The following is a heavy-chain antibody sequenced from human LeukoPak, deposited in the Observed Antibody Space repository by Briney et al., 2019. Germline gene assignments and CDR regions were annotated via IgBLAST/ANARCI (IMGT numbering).Heavy chain of an antibody. CDR3: AKDSVYYDSSPGY. CDR1: GFTFSSYG. V-gene: IGHV3-33*06. D-gene: IGHD3-22*01. CDR2: IWYDGSNK. J-gene: IGHJ4*02. Sequence: GSLRLSCAASGFTFSSYGMHWVRQAPGKGLEWVAVIWYDGSNKYYADSVKGRFTISRDNSKNTLYLQMNSLRAEDTAVYYCAKDSVYYDSSPGYWGLGTLVTVSS.